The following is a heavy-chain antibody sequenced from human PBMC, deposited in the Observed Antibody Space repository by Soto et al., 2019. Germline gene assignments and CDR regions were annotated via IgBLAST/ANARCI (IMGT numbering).Heavy chain of an antibody. CDR1: VYTLTELS. CDR2: FDPEDGET. J-gene: IGHJ4*01. Sequence: GXSVKVSCKVSVYTLTELSMHWVRQAPGKGLEWMGGFDPEDGETIYAQKFQGRVTMTEDTSTDTAYMELSSLRSEDTAVYYCATVLPDYYDSSGYPGSYFDYWGHGSLATVSS. CDR3: ATVLPDYYDSSGYPGSYFDY. V-gene: IGHV1-24*01. D-gene: IGHD3-22*01.